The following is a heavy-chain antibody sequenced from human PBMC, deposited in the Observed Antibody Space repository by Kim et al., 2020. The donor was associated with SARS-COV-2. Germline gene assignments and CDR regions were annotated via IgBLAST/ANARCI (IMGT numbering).Heavy chain of an antibody. V-gene: IGHV1-46*01. CDR3: ARSPGGIAARRNAFDI. Sequence: FQGRVTMTKDTYTSTVYMELSSLRSEDTAVYYCARSPGGIAARRNAFDIWGQGTMVTVSS. D-gene: IGHD6-6*01. J-gene: IGHJ3*02.